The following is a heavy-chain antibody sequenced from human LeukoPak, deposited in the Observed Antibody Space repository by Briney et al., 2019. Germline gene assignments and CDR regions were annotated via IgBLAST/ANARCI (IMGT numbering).Heavy chain of an antibody. J-gene: IGHJ4*02. Sequence: PSETLSLTCAVYGGSFSGYYWSWIRQPPGKGLEWIGEINHSGSTNYNPSLKSRVTISVDTSKNQFSLKLSSVTAADTAVYYCARYYSSTPPYYFDYWGQGTLVTVSP. CDR1: GGSFSGYY. CDR2: INHSGST. CDR3: ARYYSSTPPYYFDY. V-gene: IGHV4-34*01. D-gene: IGHD6-19*01.